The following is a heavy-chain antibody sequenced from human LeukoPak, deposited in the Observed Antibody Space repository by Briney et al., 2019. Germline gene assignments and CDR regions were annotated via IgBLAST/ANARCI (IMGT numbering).Heavy chain of an antibody. D-gene: IGHD5-12*01. J-gene: IGHJ4*02. CDR3: AKDSGYDLWYFDY. CDR1: GFTFDDYA. CDR2: ISWNSGSI. V-gene: IGHV3-9*01. Sequence: PGGSLRLSCAASGFTFDDYAMHWVRQAPGKGLEWVSGISWNSGSIGYADSVKGRFTISRDNAKNSLYLQMNSLRAEGTALYYCAKDSGYDLWYFDYWGQGTLVTVSS.